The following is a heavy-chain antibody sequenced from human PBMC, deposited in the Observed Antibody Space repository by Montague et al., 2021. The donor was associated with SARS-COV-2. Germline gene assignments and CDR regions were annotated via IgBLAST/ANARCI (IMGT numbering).Heavy chain of an antibody. Sequence: SLRLSCAASGFTFSAYWMHWFRQAPGQGLEWVARIRADGTTTNYADSVKGRFTISRDNAQDTVYLHTTTLTAEDTAVYYCVRAFSNSFKWFDPWGQGTLVTVSS. CDR1: GFTFSAYW. J-gene: IGHJ5*02. V-gene: IGHV3-74*01. CDR3: VRAFSNSFKWFDP. CDR2: IRADGTTT. D-gene: IGHD6-13*01.